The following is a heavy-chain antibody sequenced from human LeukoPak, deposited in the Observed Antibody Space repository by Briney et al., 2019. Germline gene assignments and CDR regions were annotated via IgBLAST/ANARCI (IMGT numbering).Heavy chain of an antibody. J-gene: IGHJ5*02. V-gene: IGHV7-4-1*02. Sequence: VASVKVSCKASGCTFTSYAMNWVRQAPGQGLEWMGWINTNTGNPTYAQGFTGRFVFSLDTSVSTAYLQISSLKAEDTAVYYCARDGGGYCSGGSCYTNWFDPWGQGTLVTVSS. CDR3: ARDGGGYCSGGSCYTNWFDP. CDR1: GCTFTSYA. D-gene: IGHD2-15*01. CDR2: INTNTGNP.